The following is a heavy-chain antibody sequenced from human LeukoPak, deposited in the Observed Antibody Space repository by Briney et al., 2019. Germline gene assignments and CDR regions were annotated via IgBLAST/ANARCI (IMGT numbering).Heavy chain of an antibody. J-gene: IGHJ4*02. Sequence: SETLSLTCTVSGASISSYYLSWIRQPPGKGLEWIGYIYHSESTNYNPSLKGRVTISGDTSKNQFSLKLSSVTAADTAVYYCARILGGDHGPSFDYWGQGTLVTVSS. V-gene: IGHV4-59*01. CDR3: ARILGGDHGPSFDY. CDR1: GASISSYY. D-gene: IGHD3-10*01. CDR2: IYHSEST.